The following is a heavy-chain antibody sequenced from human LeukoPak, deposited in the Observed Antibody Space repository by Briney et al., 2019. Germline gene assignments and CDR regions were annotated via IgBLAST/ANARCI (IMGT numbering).Heavy chain of an antibody. CDR2: IYYSGST. Sequence: PSQTLSLTCSVSGGSISSGGYYWSWIRQHTGKGLEWIGYIYYSGSTYYNPSLKSRVTISVDTSKNQFSLKLSSVTAADTAVYYCARLRQLVPDYWGQGTLVTVSS. CDR3: ARLRQLVPDY. D-gene: IGHD6-13*01. CDR1: GGSISSGGYY. V-gene: IGHV4-31*03. J-gene: IGHJ4*02.